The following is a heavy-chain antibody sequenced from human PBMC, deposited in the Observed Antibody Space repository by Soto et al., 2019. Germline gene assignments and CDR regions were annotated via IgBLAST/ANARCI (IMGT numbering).Heavy chain of an antibody. Sequence: PGESLKISWKGSGYSFTTYWISWVRQMPGKGLEWMGRIDPSDSYTNYSPSFQGHVTISADKSISTAYLQWSSLKASDTAMYYCAKHKALYSDISDAWGQGTLVTVSS. D-gene: IGHD3-22*01. CDR2: IDPSDSYT. V-gene: IGHV5-10-1*01. CDR1: GYSFTTYW. J-gene: IGHJ5*02. CDR3: AKHKALYSDISDA.